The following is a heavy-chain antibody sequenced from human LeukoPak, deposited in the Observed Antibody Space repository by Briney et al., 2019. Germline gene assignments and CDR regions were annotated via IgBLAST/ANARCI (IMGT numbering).Heavy chain of an antibody. J-gene: IGHJ4*02. CDR1: GFTLSSYW. CDR3: ARDLFSGTYHEDF. D-gene: IGHD1-26*01. Sequence: AGESLRLSCVASGFTLSSYWMSWVRQAPGKGLEWVANVKFDGSATYYVDSVKGRFTISRDDAKNSLYLQMNSLRGEDTAVYYCARDLFSGTYHEDFWGQGTLVIVSS. CDR2: VKFDGSAT. V-gene: IGHV3-7*01.